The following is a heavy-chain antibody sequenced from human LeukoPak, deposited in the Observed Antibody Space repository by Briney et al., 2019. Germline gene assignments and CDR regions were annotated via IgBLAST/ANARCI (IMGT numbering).Heavy chain of an antibody. D-gene: IGHD6-19*01. V-gene: IGHV4-39*01. CDR1: GGSISSSSYY. CDR2: IYYSGST. CDR3: ARGSGSGWPLDR. J-gene: IGHJ5*02. Sequence: SETLSLTCTVSGGSISSSSYYWGWIRQPPGKGLEWIGSIYYSGSTYYNPSLKSRVTISVDTSKNQFSLKLSSVTAADTAVYYCARGSGSGWPLDRWGQGALVTVSS.